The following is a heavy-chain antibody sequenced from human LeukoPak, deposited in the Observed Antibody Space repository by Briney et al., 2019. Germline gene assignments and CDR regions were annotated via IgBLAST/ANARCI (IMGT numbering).Heavy chain of an antibody. CDR1: GFTFSSYA. CDR3: ATLGELSLGGDY. Sequence: GRSLRLSCAASGFTFSSYAMHWVRQAPGKGLEWVAVISYDGSNKYYADSVKGRFTISRDNSKNTLYLQMNSLRAEDTAVYYCATLGELSLGGDYWGQGTLVTVSS. CDR2: ISYDGSNK. D-gene: IGHD3-16*02. J-gene: IGHJ4*02. V-gene: IGHV3-30-3*01.